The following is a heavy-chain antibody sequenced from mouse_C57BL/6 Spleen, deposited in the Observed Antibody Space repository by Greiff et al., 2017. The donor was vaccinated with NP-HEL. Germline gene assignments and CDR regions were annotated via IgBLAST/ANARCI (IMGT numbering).Heavy chain of an antibody. J-gene: IGHJ1*03. V-gene: IGHV7-1*01. CDR3: ARNYGSSYEWYFDV. Sequence: EVKLVESGGGLVQSGRSLRLSCATSGFTFSDFYMEWVRQAPGKGLEWIAASRNKANDYTTEYSASVKGRFIVSRDTSQSILYLQMNALRAEDTAIYYCARNYGSSYEWYFDVWGTGTTVTVSS. CDR1: GFTFSDFY. CDR2: SRNKANDYTT. D-gene: IGHD1-1*01.